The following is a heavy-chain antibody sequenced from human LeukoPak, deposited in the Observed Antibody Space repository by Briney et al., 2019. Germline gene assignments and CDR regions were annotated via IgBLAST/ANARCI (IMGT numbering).Heavy chain of an antibody. CDR2: IYYSGST. J-gene: IGHJ4*02. Sequence: SETLSLTCTVSGGSISSSQYHWGWVRQPPGKGLEWIASIYYSGSTFYNPSLKSRVTISVDTSRNQFSLKVSSVTAADTAVYYCARHQEGEWFGELFDYWGQGTLVTVSS. V-gene: IGHV4-39*01. D-gene: IGHD3-10*01. CDR3: ARHQEGEWFGELFDY. CDR1: GGSISSSQYH.